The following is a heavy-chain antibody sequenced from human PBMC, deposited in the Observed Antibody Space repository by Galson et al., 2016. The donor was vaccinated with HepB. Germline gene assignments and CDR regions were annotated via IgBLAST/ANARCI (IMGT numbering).Heavy chain of an antibody. V-gene: IGHV3-23*01. Sequence: SLRLSCAAPGFTFSNYAMTWVRQAPGKGLEWVSTINGGTRNTYYADSVKGRFTISRDDSQSTLYLHMNSLRGEDTAVYYCAKDSTPLHWFDSWGQGTLVTVSS. CDR3: AKDSTPLHWFDS. J-gene: IGHJ5*01. CDR1: GFTFSNYA. CDR2: INGGTRNT.